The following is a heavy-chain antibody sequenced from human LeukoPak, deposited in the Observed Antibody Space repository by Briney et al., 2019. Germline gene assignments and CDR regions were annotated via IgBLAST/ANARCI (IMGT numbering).Heavy chain of an antibody. J-gene: IGHJ4*02. V-gene: IGHV3-7*03. D-gene: IGHD2-8*02. Sequence: GGSLRLACGASGFTFSSYWMTWVRQAPGKGPEWVANIKQDGSETYYVDSLNGRITISRDNAKNSLYLQINSLRAEDTAVYYCARFSSTTAWCFDCWGQGTLVTVSS. CDR1: GFTFSSYW. CDR2: IKQDGSET. CDR3: ARFSSTTAWCFDC.